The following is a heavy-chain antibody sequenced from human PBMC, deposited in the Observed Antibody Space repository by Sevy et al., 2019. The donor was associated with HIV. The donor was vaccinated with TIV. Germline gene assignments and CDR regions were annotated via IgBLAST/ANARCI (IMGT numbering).Heavy chain of an antibody. D-gene: IGHD6-19*01. J-gene: IGHJ6*02. CDR2: MNTNTGNT. CDR3: ARVSGWHLRYGLDV. CDR1: GFNFRSYD. V-gene: IGHV1-8*02. Sequence: ASVTVSCEASGFNFRSYDIHWVRQAPGQGLEWMGWMNTNTGNTGFAQKFQGRVTMTRNCSISTAYMELSNLRSADTAVYYCARVSGWHLRYGLDVWGQGTTVTVSS.